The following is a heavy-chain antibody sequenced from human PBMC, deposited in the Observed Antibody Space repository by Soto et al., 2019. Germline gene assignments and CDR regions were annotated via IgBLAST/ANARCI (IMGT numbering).Heavy chain of an antibody. Sequence: SETLSLTCTVSGGSISSSSYYWGWIRQPPGKGLEWIGSIYYSGSTYYNPSLKGRVTISVDTSKNQFSLKLSSVTAADTAVYYCARQNSGYDEDFDYWGQGTLVTVPQ. D-gene: IGHD5-12*01. J-gene: IGHJ4*02. CDR1: GGSISSSSYY. CDR3: ARQNSGYDEDFDY. CDR2: IYYSGST. V-gene: IGHV4-39*01.